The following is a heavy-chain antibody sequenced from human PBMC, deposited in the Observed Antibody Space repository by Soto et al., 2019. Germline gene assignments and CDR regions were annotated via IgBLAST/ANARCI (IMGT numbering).Heavy chain of an antibody. CDR3: ARVSWREKYGMDV. CDR1: GFTFSDSY. V-gene: IGHV3-11*01. CDR2: ITFSGNTV. Sequence: GGSLRLSCTASGFTFSDSYMSWIRQAPGKGLEWISYITFSGNTVYYADSLKGRFTISRDNAKNSLYLQMNRLRAEDTAVYYCARVSWREKYGMDVWGQGTTVTVSS. J-gene: IGHJ6*02.